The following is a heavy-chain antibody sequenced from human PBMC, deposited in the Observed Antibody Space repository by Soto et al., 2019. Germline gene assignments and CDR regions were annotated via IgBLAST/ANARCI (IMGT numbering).Heavy chain of an antibody. CDR1: GLTFSNYA. CDR2: MSGSSSTT. D-gene: IGHD1-7*01. J-gene: IGHJ4*02. V-gene: IGHV3-23*01. Sequence: EVRLLESGGGLVKPGGSLRLSCATSGLTFSNYAMSWVRQAPGGGLEWVSSMSGSSSTTYYADSVRGRFTISRDRSKNTLHLQMSSLRAEHTALYYCAKNQERELPRVIDFWGQGTLVTVSS. CDR3: AKNQERELPRVIDF.